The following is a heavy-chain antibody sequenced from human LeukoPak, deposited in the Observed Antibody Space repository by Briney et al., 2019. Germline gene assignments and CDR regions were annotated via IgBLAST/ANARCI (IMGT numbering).Heavy chain of an antibody. CDR3: ARARDFWGFDI. Sequence: GASVKVSCKASGYTFTSYDINWVRQATGQGLEWMGWMNPNSDNTGSAQKFQGRVTMTRDTSITTAYMELSSLRSEDTAVYYCARARDFWGFDIWGQGTMVTVSS. CDR1: GYTFTSYD. V-gene: IGHV1-8*01. J-gene: IGHJ3*02. D-gene: IGHD3-3*01. CDR2: MNPNSDNT.